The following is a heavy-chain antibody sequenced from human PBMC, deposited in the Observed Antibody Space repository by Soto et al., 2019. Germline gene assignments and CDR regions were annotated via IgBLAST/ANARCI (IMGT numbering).Heavy chain of an antibody. CDR1: GFTFSSYE. V-gene: IGHV3-48*03. CDR3: ARVRYYGSGSYDAFDI. J-gene: IGHJ3*02. Sequence: GGSLRLSCAASGFTFSSYEMNWVRQAPGKGLEWVSYISSSGSTIYYADSVKGRFTISRDNAKNSLYLQMNSLRAEDTAVYYCARVRYYGSGSYDAFDIWGQGTMVTVSS. CDR2: ISSSGSTI. D-gene: IGHD3-10*01.